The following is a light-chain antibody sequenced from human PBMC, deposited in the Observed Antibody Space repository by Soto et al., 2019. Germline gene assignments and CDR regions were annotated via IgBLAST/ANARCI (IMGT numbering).Light chain of an antibody. Sequence: QSVLTQPRSVSGSPGQSVTISCSGTRNDVGRYDFISWYQHHPGKAPQLIVFDVSKRPWGVTDRFSGSKSDSTASLSISGLQAEDEADYYCSSYAGNSIIFGGGTKVTVL. V-gene: IGLV2-11*01. CDR2: DVS. CDR3: SSYAGNSII. J-gene: IGLJ2*01. CDR1: RNDVGRYDF.